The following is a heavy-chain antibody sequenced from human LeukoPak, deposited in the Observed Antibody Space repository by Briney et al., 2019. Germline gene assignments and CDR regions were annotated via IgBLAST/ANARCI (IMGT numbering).Heavy chain of an antibody. CDR2: IIPIFGTA. J-gene: IGHJ4*02. D-gene: IGHD3-3*01. CDR3: ARASDFWSAYYFDY. Sequence: SVKVSCKASGYTFTSYDINWVRQAPGQGLEWMGGIIPIFGTANYAQKFQGRVTITADESTSTAYMELSSLRSEDTAVYYCARASDFWSAYYFDYWGQGTLVTVSS. CDR1: GYTFTSYD. V-gene: IGHV1-69*13.